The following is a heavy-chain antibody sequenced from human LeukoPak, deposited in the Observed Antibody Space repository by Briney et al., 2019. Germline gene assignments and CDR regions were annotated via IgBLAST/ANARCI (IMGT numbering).Heavy chain of an antibody. CDR3: ARGPHYYDPPDY. D-gene: IGHD3-22*01. Sequence: ASVKVSLKASGYTFTGYYVYWVRQPPGQGGEWVGWINPNSGGTNYAQKFQGRVNMTRDTSISTAYMELSRLGSDDTAVYYCARGPHYYDPPDYWGQGTLVTVSS. V-gene: IGHV1-2*02. CDR2: INPNSGGT. J-gene: IGHJ4*02. CDR1: GYTFTGYY.